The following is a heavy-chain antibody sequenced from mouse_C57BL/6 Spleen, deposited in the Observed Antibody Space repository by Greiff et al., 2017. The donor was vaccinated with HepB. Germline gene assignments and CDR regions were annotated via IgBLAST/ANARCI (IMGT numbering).Heavy chain of an antibody. CDR2: IDPSDSET. CDR3: ARKVATDWYFDV. CDR1: GYTFTSYW. Sequence: QVHVKQSGAELVRPGSSVKLSCKASGYTFTSYWMHWVKQRPIQGLEWIGNIDPSDSETHYNQKFKDKATLTVDKSSSTAYMQLSSLTSEDSAVYYCARKVATDWYFDVWGTGTTVTVSS. J-gene: IGHJ1*03. V-gene: IGHV1-52*01. D-gene: IGHD1-1*02.